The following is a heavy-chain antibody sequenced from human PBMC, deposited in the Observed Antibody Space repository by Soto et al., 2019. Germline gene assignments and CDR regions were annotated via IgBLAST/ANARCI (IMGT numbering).Heavy chain of an antibody. CDR2: INPSGGST. CDR3: AREAPLIYDSSGYYSGMDV. D-gene: IGHD3-22*01. Sequence: ASVKVSCKASGYTFTSYYMHWVRQAPGQGLEWMGIINPSGGSTSYAQKFQGRVTMTRDTSTSTVYMELSSLRSEDTAVYYCAREAPLIYDSSGYYSGMDVWGQGTTVTSP. CDR1: GYTFTSYY. J-gene: IGHJ6*02. V-gene: IGHV1-46*01.